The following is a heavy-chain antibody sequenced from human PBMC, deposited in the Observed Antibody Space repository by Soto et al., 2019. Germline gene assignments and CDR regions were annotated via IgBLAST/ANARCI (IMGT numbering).Heavy chain of an antibody. CDR1: GFTFSSYA. V-gene: IGHV3-23*01. CDR2: ISGSGTST. CDR3: TVVGATSDGFRY. Sequence: EVQLLESGGGLVQPGGSLRLSCAASGFTFSSYAMNWVRQAPGKGLEWVSGISGSGTSTYYADSVKGRFTISRDDSKNTAYLQMNSLKTDDTAVYYCTVVGATSDGFRYWGQGSLVTVSS. J-gene: IGHJ4*02. D-gene: IGHD1-26*01.